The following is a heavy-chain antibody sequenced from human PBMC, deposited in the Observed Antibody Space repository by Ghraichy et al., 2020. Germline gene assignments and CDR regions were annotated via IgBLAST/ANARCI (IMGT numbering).Heavy chain of an antibody. D-gene: IGHD3-10*01. CDR3: AAVDSRRHYYGSGRDV. J-gene: IGHJ6*02. Sequence: SVKVSCKASGFTFTSSAVQWVRQARGQRLEWIGWIVVGSGNTNYAQKFQERVTITRDMSTSTAYMELSSLRSEDTAVYYCAAVDSRRHYYGSGRDVWGQGTTVTVSS. CDR2: IVVGSGNT. CDR1: GFTFTSSA. V-gene: IGHV1-58*01.